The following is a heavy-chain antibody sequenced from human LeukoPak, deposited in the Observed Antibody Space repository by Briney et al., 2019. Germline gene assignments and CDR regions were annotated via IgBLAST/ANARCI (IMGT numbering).Heavy chain of an antibody. J-gene: IGHJ3*02. Sequence: SETLSLTCTVSGYSISSGYYWGWIRQPPGKGLEWIGSIYHSGSIYYNPSLKSRVTISVDTSKNQFSLKLSSVTAADTAVYYCAGGRDYDFWSGFDAFDIWGQGTMVTVSS. V-gene: IGHV4-38-2*02. CDR3: AGGRDYDFWSGFDAFDI. CDR2: IYHSGSI. D-gene: IGHD3-3*01. CDR1: GYSISSGYY.